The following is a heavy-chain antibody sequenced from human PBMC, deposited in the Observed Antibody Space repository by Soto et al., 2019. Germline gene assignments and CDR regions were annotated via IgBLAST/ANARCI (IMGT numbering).Heavy chain of an antibody. CDR2: IIPILGIA. CDR3: ARDPSGYDLPAY. D-gene: IGHD5-12*01. V-gene: IGHV1-69*02. Sequence: QVQLVQSGAEVKKPGSSVNVSCKASGGTFSSYTISWVRQAPGQGLEWMGRIIPILGIANYAQKFQGRVTITADKSPSTAYMALSSLRSEDTAVYSCARDPSGYDLPAYWGQGTLVTVSS. CDR1: GGTFSSYT. J-gene: IGHJ4*02.